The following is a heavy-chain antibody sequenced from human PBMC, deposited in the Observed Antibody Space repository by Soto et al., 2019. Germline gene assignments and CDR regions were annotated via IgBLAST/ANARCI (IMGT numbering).Heavy chain of an antibody. Sequence: QVQLQQWGAGLVKASVTLSLTCGVSSGSFSGYYWNWIRQPPGRRLEWIGEITQSGTTNYNPSFQSRAALSVDTSKAEFSLRLTSLTAADTAVYYCARGRATPSEFDSWGQGILVTVSS. CDR3: ARGRATPSEFDS. V-gene: IGHV4-34*02. CDR2: ITQSGTT. D-gene: IGHD1-26*01. J-gene: IGHJ4*02. CDR1: SGSFSGYY.